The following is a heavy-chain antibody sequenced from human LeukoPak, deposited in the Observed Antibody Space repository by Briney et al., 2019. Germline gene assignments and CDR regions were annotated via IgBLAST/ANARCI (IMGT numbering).Heavy chain of an antibody. J-gene: IGHJ5*02. V-gene: IGHV4-59*01. D-gene: IGHD3-10*01. CDR3: ARGGSGSHGFVP. CDR2: IYYNGDT. Sequence: TSETLSLTCTVSGGSISSYYWSWIRQTPGKGLEWIGYIYYNGDTNYNPSLESRVTISVDTSKNQFSLKLRSVTAADTAVYYCARGGSGSHGFVPWGQGTLVTVSS. CDR1: GGSISSYY.